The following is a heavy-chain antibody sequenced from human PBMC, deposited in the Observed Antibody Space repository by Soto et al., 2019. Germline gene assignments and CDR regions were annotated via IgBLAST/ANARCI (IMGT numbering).Heavy chain of an antibody. CDR1: GGSISSGGYY. CDR3: ARGVGAARAEVLRYFYWLSPNNWFDP. CDR2: IYYSGST. Sequence: QVQLQESGPGLVKPSQTLSLTCTVSGGSISSGGYYWSWIRQHPGKGLEWIGYIYYSGSTYYNPSIKSRVTISVDTSKNQFALKLSSVTAADTAVYYCARGVGAARAEVLRYFYWLSPNNWFDPWGQGTLVTVSS. D-gene: IGHD3-9*01. J-gene: IGHJ5*02. V-gene: IGHV4-31*03.